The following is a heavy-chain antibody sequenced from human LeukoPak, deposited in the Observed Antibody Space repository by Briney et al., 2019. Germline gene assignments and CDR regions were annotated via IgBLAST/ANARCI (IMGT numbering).Heavy chain of an antibody. D-gene: IGHD5-12*01. CDR3: ARDSGYASDAFAI. CDR2: VFYSGKT. V-gene: IGHV4-59*01. J-gene: IGHJ3*02. CDR1: GGSIRTYY. Sequence: SETLSLTCTVSGGSIRTYYWSGIRQPPGRGLEGMGYVFYSGKTRYNPSLKSRVSISIDTSKNQFALKLSSVTAADTAVYYCARDSGYASDAFAIWGQGPVVPVSS.